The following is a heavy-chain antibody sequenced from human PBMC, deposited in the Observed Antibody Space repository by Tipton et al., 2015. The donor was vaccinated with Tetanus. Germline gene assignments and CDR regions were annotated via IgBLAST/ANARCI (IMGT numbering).Heavy chain of an antibody. Sequence: SLRLSCAASGFTFSSYWMHWVRQAPGKGLVWVSRVSGDGSITGYVDSVRDRFTISRDNSNSTLYLHMNSLRAGDTATYYCARDSSQGLIDFWSGFHDQIDYWGHGTLVTVSS. J-gene: IGHJ4*01. CDR2: VSGDGSIT. CDR3: ARDSSQGLIDFWSGFHDQIDY. CDR1: GFTFSSYW. V-gene: IGHV3-74*01. D-gene: IGHD3-3*01.